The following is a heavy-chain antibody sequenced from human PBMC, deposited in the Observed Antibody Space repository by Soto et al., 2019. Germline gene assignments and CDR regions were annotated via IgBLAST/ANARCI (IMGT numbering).Heavy chain of an antibody. V-gene: IGHV3-23*01. J-gene: IGHJ6*03. D-gene: IGHD4-17*01. CDR3: AKPQGRGDYGDYGYMDV. CDR2: ISGSGGST. CDR1: GFTFSSYA. Sequence: GGSLRLSCAASGFTFSSYAMSWVRQAPGKGLEWVSAISGSGGSTYYADSVKGRFTISRDNSKNTLYLQMNSLRAEDTAVYYCAKPQGRGDYGDYGYMDVWGKGTTVTVSS.